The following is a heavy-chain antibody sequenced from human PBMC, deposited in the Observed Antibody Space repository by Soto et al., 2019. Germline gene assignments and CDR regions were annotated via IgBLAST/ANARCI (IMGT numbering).Heavy chain of an antibody. Sequence: QVQLQESGPGLVNPSQTLSLLCTVTGVSITNDDYNWGWVRQPPGKGLEWIGCIYHSGPTYYNSSLKRRLTMTVDTSKNQFSLKLTSVTVADTALYYCAREIRAARGSDVFDVWGQGRLVTVSS. V-gene: IGHV4-30-4*01. J-gene: IGHJ3*01. D-gene: IGHD6-6*01. CDR2: IYHSGPT. CDR1: GVSITNDDYN. CDR3: AREIRAARGSDVFDV.